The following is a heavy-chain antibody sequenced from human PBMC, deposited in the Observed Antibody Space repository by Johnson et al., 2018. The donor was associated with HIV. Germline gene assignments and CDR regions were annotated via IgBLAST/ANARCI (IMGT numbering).Heavy chain of an antibody. CDR2: ISWNGGSA. V-gene: IGHV3-20*04. Sequence: VQLVESGGGVERPGGSLRLSCAASGFTFDDYDMSWVRQAPGKGLEWVSGISWNGGSAAYADSVKGRFTISRDNAKNTLYLQMNSLRAEDTAVYYCAKTYYYDSSGSLDAFDIWGQGTMVTVSS. D-gene: IGHD3-22*01. J-gene: IGHJ3*02. CDR3: AKTYYYDSSGSLDAFDI. CDR1: GFTFDDYD.